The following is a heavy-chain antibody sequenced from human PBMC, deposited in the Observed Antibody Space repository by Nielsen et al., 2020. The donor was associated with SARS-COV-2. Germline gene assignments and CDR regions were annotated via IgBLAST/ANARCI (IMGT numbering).Heavy chain of an antibody. CDR2: INAGNGNT. J-gene: IGHJ5*02. Sequence: ASVKVSCKASGYTFTSYAMHWVRQAPGQRLEWMGWINAGNGNTKYSQKFQGRVTITRDTSTSTAYMELRSLRSDDTAVYYCARDPYGSGSYYNVWFDPWGQGTLVTVSS. V-gene: IGHV1-3*01. D-gene: IGHD3-10*01. CDR1: GYTFTSYA. CDR3: ARDPYGSGSYYNVWFDP.